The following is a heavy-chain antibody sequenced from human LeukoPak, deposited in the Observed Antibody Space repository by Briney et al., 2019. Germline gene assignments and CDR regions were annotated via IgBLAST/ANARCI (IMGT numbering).Heavy chain of an antibody. Sequence: VASVKVSCKASGYTFTGYYMHWVRQAPGQGLEWMGWINPNSGGPNYAQKFQGRVTMTRGTSISTAYMELSRLRSDDTAVYYCARGVLEGASDYWGQGTLVTVSS. D-gene: IGHD1-26*01. CDR1: GYTFTGYY. V-gene: IGHV1-2*02. CDR2: INPNSGGP. CDR3: ARGVLEGASDY. J-gene: IGHJ4*02.